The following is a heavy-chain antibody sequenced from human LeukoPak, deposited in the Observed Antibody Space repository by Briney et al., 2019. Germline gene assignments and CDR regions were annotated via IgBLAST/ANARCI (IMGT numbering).Heavy chain of an antibody. CDR2: IYYSGST. CDR3: ARFWSGYFAEAMGFDY. CDR1: GGSISSSSYY. D-gene: IGHD3-3*01. Sequence: PSETLSLTCTVSGGSISSSSYYWGWIRQPPGKGLEWIGSIYYSGSTYYNPSLKSRVTISVDTSKNQFSLKLSSVTAADTAVYYCARFWSGYFAEAMGFDYWGQGTLVTVSS. V-gene: IGHV4-39*01. J-gene: IGHJ4*02.